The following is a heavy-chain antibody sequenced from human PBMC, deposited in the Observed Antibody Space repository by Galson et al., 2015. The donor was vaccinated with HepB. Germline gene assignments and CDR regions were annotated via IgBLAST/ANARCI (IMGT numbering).Heavy chain of an antibody. Sequence: SLRLSCAASGFTFSDYYMSWLRQAPGKGLEWVSYISSSGSTIYYADSVKGRFTISRDNAKNSLYLQMNSLRAEDTAVYYCARDLGYCSSTSCQDYWGQGTLVTASS. CDR1: GFTFSDYY. CDR2: ISSSGSTI. CDR3: ARDLGYCSSTSCQDY. V-gene: IGHV3-11*01. D-gene: IGHD2-2*01. J-gene: IGHJ4*02.